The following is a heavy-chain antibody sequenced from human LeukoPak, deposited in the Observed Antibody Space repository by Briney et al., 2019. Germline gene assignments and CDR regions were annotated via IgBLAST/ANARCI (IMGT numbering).Heavy chain of an antibody. J-gene: IGHJ5*02. CDR1: GGSISSNKW. D-gene: IGHD2-2*01. Sequence: SGTLSLTCAVSGGSISSNKWWSWVRQPPGKGLEWIGSIYYSGSTYYNPSLKSRVTISVNTSKNQFSLKLTSVTAADTAVYYCASRSSTYAYNWFDPWGQGTLVTVSS. CDR3: ASRSSTYAYNWFDP. CDR2: IYYSGST. V-gene: IGHV4-4*02.